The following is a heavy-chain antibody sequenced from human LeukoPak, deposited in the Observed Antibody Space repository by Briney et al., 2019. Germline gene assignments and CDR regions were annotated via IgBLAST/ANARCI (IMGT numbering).Heavy chain of an antibody. CDR2: IYHSGST. V-gene: IGHV4-38-2*02. J-gene: IGHJ5*02. CDR1: GYSISSGYY. CDR3: ARVVGATEA. D-gene: IGHD1-26*01. Sequence: TSETLSLTCTVSGYSISSGYYWGWIRQPPEKGLEWIGSIYHSGSTYYNPSLKSRVTISVDTSKNQFSLKLSSVTAADTAVYYCARVVGATEAWGQGTLVTVSS.